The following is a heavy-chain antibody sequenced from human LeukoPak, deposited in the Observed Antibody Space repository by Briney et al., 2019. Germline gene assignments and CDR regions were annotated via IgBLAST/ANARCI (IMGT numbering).Heavy chain of an antibody. J-gene: IGHJ4*02. CDR1: GGSISSGGYY. CDR3: AKSSSHWNDVYY. CDR2: IYYSGST. D-gene: IGHD1-1*01. V-gene: IGHV4-31*03. Sequence: PSQTLTLTCTVSGGSISSGGYYWSCIRQHPGKGLEWIGYIYYSGSTYYNPSLKSRVTISVDTSKNQFSLKLSSVTAADTAVYYCAKSSSHWNDVYYWGQGTLVTVSS.